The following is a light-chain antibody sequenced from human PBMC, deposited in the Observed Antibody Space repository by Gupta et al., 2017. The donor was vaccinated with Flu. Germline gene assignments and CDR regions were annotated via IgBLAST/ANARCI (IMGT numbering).Light chain of an antibody. CDR3: QQYCSSPYT. CDR2: GAS. CDR1: QSVSSSY. J-gene: IGKJ2*01. V-gene: IGKV3-20*01. Sequence: EFVLTQSPVTLSSSPGERATCSCRASQSVSSSYLAWYQQKPGQAPRLLIYGASSRATGIPDRYSGSGSGTDFTLTISSLEPEDFAVYYCQQYCSSPYTFGQGTKLEIK.